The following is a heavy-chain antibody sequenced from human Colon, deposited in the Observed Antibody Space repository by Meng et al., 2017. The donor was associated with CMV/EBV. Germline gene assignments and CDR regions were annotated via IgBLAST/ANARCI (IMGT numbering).Heavy chain of an antibody. CDR3: AHIDPYYDFWSGYSTGWFDP. CDR1: GCSRSTRGVG. J-gene: IGHJ5*02. D-gene: IGHD3-3*01. Sequence: SGATLVKPTQTLTLTCTCSGCSRSTRGVGVGWIRQPPGKALEWLELIYWNDDKRYSPSLKSRLTITKDTSKNQVVLTMTNMDPVDTATYYCAHIDPYYDFWSGYSTGWFDPWGQGTLVTVSS. V-gene: IGHV2-5*01. CDR2: IYWNDDK.